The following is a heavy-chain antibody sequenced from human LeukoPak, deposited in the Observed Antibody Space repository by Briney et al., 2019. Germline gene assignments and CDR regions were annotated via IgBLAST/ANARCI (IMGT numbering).Heavy chain of an antibody. D-gene: IGHD5-24*01. CDR2: INPNSGGT. Sequence: GASVKVSCKASGYTFTGYYMHWVRQAPGQGLESMGWINPNSGGTNYAQKFQGRVTMTRDTSITTAYMELSRLRSDDTAVYCCARDSGDGYNLFDYWGQGTLVTVSS. CDR3: ARDSGDGYNLFDY. CDR1: GYTFTGYY. J-gene: IGHJ4*02. V-gene: IGHV1-2*02.